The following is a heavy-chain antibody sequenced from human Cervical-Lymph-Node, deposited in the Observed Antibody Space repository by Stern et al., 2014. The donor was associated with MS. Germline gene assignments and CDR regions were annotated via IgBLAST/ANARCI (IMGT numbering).Heavy chain of an antibody. D-gene: IGHD3-16*01. CDR3: ARDRGPHAFDI. Sequence: QDQLVQSGAEVEKPGASGNVSCKASGYTFTSYYIHWVRQAPGQGLEWLGIINPSGGSTSYAQRFQGRVTLTRDTSTNTVHMALSSLRSEDTAMYFCARDRGPHAFDIWGQGTVVTVSS. J-gene: IGHJ3*02. CDR1: GYTFTSYY. V-gene: IGHV1-46*01. CDR2: INPSGGST.